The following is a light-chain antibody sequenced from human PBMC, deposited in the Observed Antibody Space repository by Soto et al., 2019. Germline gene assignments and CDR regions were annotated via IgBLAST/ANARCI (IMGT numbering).Light chain of an antibody. CDR3: AAWDDSLNGYYV. CDR2: SNN. V-gene: IGLV1-44*01. J-gene: IGLJ1*01. CDR1: SSNIGSNT. Sequence: QSVLTQRPSASGTPGQRVSISCSGSSSNIGSNTVNWYQQLPGTAPKLVIYSNNQRPSGVPDRFSGSKSGTSASLAISGLQSEDEADYYCAAWDDSLNGYYVFGTGTKVTVL.